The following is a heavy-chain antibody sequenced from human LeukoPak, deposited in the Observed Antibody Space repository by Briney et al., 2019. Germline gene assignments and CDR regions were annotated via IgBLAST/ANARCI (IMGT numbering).Heavy chain of an antibody. CDR2: ISSSGST. CDR3: AREVAGTPWIDY. J-gene: IGHJ4*02. V-gene: IGHV4-61*02. CDR1: GDSISSGDYY. Sequence: PSETLSLTCTVSGDSISSGDYYWSWIRQPAGKGLEWIGRISSSGSTNYNPSLKSRVTISVDTSKNQFSLKLSSMTAADTAVYYCAREVAGTPWIDYWGQGTLVTVSS. D-gene: IGHD6-19*01.